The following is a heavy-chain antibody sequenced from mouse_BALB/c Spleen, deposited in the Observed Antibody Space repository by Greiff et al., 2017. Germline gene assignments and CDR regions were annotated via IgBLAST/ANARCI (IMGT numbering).Heavy chain of an antibody. V-gene: IGHV3-6*02. J-gene: IGHJ4*01. Sequence: DVQLQESGPGLVKPSQSLYLTCSVTGYSITSGYYWNWIRQFPGNKLEWMGYISYDGSNNYNPSLKNRISITRDTSKNQFFLKLNSVTTEDTATYYCARNWDDAMDYWGQGTSGTVSS. CDR3: ARNWDDAMDY. D-gene: IGHD4-1*01. CDR1: GYSITSGYY. CDR2: ISYDGSN.